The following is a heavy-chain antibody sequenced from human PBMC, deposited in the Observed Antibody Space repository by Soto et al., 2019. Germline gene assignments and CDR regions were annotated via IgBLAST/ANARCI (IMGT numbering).Heavy chain of an antibody. J-gene: IGHJ4*02. CDR1: GFTFSSYA. CDR2: ISGSGGNT. V-gene: IGHV3-23*01. D-gene: IGHD1-7*01. CDR3: AKDATGTTRKFDY. Sequence: GGSLRLSCAASGFTFSSYAMSWVRQAPGKGLEWVSAISGSGGNTYYADSVRGRFTISRDNSKNTLYLQMNSLRAEDTAVYYCAKDATGTTRKFDYWGQGTLVTVSS.